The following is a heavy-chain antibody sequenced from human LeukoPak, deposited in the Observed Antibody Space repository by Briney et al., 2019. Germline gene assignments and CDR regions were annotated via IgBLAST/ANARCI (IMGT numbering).Heavy chain of an antibody. Sequence: GASVKVSCKASGYTFTSYDINWVRQATGQGLEWMGWMNPNSGNTDYAQKVQGGVTITTDTSTSTAYLERRSLRSDAQAVYYCARDQGGIYCSSTSCHLDYWGKGTLVSVSS. CDR1: GYTFTSYD. J-gene: IGHJ4*02. V-gene: IGHV1-8*02. CDR2: MNPNSGNT. CDR3: ARDQGGIYCSSTSCHLDY. D-gene: IGHD2-2*01.